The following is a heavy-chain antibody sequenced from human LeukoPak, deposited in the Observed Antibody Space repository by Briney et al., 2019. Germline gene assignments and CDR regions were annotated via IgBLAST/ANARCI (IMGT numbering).Heavy chain of an antibody. D-gene: IGHD2-15*01. J-gene: IGHJ4*02. Sequence: SETLSLTCAVYGGSFSGYYWSWIRQPPGKGLEWIGEINHSGSTNYNPSLKSRVTISVDTSKYQFSLKLSSVTAADTAVYYCAGGSSSGEDIVVVVAALPYFDYWGQGTLVTVSS. V-gene: IGHV4-34*01. CDR3: AGGSSSGEDIVVVVAALPYFDY. CDR2: INHSGST. CDR1: GGSFSGYY.